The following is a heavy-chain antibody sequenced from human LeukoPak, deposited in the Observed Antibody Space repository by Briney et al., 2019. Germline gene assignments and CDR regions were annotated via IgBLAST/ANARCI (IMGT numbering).Heavy chain of an antibody. CDR2: ISSSSSYI. CDR3: ARAYYHFWSGYYFHY. V-gene: IGHV3-21*01. J-gene: IGHJ4*02. D-gene: IGHD3-3*01. CDR1: GFTFSSYS. Sequence: GGSLRLSCAASGFTFSSYSMNWVRQAPGKGLEWVSSISSSSSYIYYADSVKGRFTISRDNAKNSLYLQMNSLRAEDTAVYYCARAYYHFWSGYYFHYWGQGTLVTVSS.